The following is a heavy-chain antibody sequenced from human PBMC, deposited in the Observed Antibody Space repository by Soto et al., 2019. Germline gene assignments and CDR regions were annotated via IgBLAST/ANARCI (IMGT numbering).Heavy chain of an antibody. V-gene: IGHV3-23*01. J-gene: IGHJ4*02. CDR2: ITGGNT. Sequence: EVQLLESGGGLIQPGGSLRLSCAAYGYTFGTYGMGWVRQAPGKGLEWVSTITGGNTYYAASVKGRFTISRDNYKNTLYLQMSSLRAEDTALYYCAKDKERGGYDSDFDSWGQGTLVTVSS. D-gene: IGHD3-3*01. CDR3: AKDKERGGYDSDFDS. CDR1: GYTFGTYG.